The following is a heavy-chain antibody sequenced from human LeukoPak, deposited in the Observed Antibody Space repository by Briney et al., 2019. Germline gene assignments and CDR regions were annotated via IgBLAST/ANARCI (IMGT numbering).Heavy chain of an antibody. V-gene: IGHV3-7*01. CDR2: INQDGSAK. D-gene: IGHD6-13*01. Sequence: PGGSLRLSCAASGFTFSIYWMSWVRQAPGKGLEWVANINQDGSAKYYVDSVEGRFTISRDNAKNSLYLQMNSLRAEDTTVYYCARAGGTGTVDIWGQGTMVIVSS. J-gene: IGHJ3*02. CDR3: ARAGGTGTVDI. CDR1: GFTFSIYW.